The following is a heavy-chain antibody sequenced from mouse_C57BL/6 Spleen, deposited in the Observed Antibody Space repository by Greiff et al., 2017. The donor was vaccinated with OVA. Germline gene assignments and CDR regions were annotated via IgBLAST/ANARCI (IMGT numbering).Heavy chain of an antibody. V-gene: IGHV1-69*01. J-gene: IGHJ2*01. D-gene: IGHD1-1*01. CDR3: ARGSTFDY. Sequence: QVHVKQPGAELVMPGASVKLSCKASGYTFTSYWMHWVKQRPGQGLEWIGEIDPSDSYTNYNQKFKGQSTLTVDTSSSTAYMQLSSLTSEDTAVYYCARGSTFDYWGQGTTLTVSS. CDR2: IDPSDSYT. CDR1: GYTFTSYW.